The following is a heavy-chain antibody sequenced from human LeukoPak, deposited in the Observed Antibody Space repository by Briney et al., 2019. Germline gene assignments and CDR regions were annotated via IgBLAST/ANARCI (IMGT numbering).Heavy chain of an antibody. Sequence: PGGSLRLSCAASGFTFGSYAMTWVRQAPGQGLEWVSTITSSGDRMFYADSVKGRFTISRDNSKNTLYLQVNSLRAGDTALYYCAKGALYGSGCYYTAFDIWGQGTMVTVSS. CDR3: AKGALYGSGCYYTAFDI. CDR1: GFTFGSYA. D-gene: IGHD3-10*01. V-gene: IGHV3-23*01. J-gene: IGHJ3*02. CDR2: ITSSGDRM.